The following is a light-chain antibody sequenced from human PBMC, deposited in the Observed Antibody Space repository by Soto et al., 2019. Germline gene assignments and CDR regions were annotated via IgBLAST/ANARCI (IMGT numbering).Light chain of an antibody. V-gene: IGKV3-20*01. CDR3: QQFSSYPLT. Sequence: EFVLTQSPGTLSLSPGERATLSCRASQTVRNNYLAWYQQKPGQAPRLLIYDASSRATGIPHRVSGGGSGTDFTLTLSRLEPEDFAVYYCQQFSSYPLTFGGGTKVESK. CDR2: DAS. J-gene: IGKJ4*01. CDR1: QTVRNNY.